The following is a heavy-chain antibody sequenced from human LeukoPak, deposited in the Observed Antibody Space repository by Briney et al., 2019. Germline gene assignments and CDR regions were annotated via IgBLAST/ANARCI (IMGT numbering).Heavy chain of an antibody. Sequence: PETLSLTCAVYGESFSGYYWSWIRQPPGKGLEWIGEINHSGSTNYNPSLKSRVTISVDTSKNQFSLKLSSVTAADTAVYYCAGLYDSSGYYADYWGQGTLVTVSS. CDR1: GESFSGYY. CDR3: AGLYDSSGYYADY. D-gene: IGHD3-22*01. CDR2: INHSGST. V-gene: IGHV4-34*01. J-gene: IGHJ4*02.